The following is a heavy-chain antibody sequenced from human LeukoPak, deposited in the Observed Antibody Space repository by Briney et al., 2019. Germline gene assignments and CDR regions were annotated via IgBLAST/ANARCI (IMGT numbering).Heavy chain of an antibody. Sequence: GGSLRLSCATSKFTFNSYDMHWVRQAPGKGLEWVASINSDGSEGYCADVVKGRFTISRDNAKNSLYLQINSLRAEDTAVYYCARSSYSSSSSVWGQGTMVTVSS. V-gene: IGHV3-7*03. CDR1: KFTFNSYD. J-gene: IGHJ3*01. CDR2: INSDGSEG. CDR3: ARSSYSSSSSV. D-gene: IGHD6-6*01.